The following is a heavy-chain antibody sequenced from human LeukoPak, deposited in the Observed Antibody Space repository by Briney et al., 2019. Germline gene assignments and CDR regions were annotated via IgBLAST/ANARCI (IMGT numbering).Heavy chain of an antibody. V-gene: IGHV1-18*01. J-gene: IGHJ4*02. CDR3: ARVVSDLDYGDYEVDY. Sequence: ASVKVSCKASGYTFTSYGISWVRQAPGQGLEWMGWISAYNGNTNYAQKLQGRVTMTTDTSTSTAYMELRSLRSDDTAVYYCARVVSDLDYGDYEVDYWGQGTLVTVSS. CDR2: ISAYNGNT. CDR1: GYTFTSYG. D-gene: IGHD4-17*01.